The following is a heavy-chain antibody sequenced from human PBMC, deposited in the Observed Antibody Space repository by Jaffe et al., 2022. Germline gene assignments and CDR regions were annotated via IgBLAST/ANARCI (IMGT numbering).Heavy chain of an antibody. V-gene: IGHV3-23*01. J-gene: IGHJ4*02. D-gene: IGHD4-17*01. Sequence: EVQLLESGGGLVQPGGSLRLSCTASGFTFSDYAMSWVRQAPGKGLECVSNIHGGGGITSYADSVKGRFTISRDNSRNTLYLQMNSLRAEDTAVYFCAKNRGSTVTAWFFDYWGQGTLVTVSS. CDR3: AKNRGSTVTAWFFDY. CDR2: IHGGGGIT. CDR1: GFTFSDYA.